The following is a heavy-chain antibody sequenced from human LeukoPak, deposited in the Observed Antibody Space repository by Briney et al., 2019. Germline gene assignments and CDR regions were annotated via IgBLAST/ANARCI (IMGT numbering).Heavy chain of an antibody. CDR1: GGTFSSYA. Sequence: SVKVSCKASGGTFSSYAISWVRQAPGQGLEWMGRIIPIFGTANYAQKFQGRVTITTDESTSPAYMERSSLRSEDTAVYYCARNAPSHDSSGYYFDYWGQGTLVTVSS. V-gene: IGHV1-69*05. D-gene: IGHD3-22*01. J-gene: IGHJ4*02. CDR3: ARNAPSHDSSGYYFDY. CDR2: IIPIFGTA.